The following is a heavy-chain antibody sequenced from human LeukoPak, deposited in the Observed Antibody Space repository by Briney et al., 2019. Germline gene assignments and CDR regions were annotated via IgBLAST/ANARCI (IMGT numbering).Heavy chain of an antibody. D-gene: IGHD2-15*01. V-gene: IGHV1-69*06. CDR3: ARDRGRGPRAEYFQH. CDR2: IIPIFGTA. CDR1: GGTFSSYA. J-gene: IGHJ1*01. Sequence: ASVKVSCKASGGTFSSYAISWVRQAPGQGLEWMGGIIPIFGTANYAQKFQGRVTITADKSTSTAYMELSSLRSEDTAVYYCARDRGRGPRAEYFQHWGQGTLVTVSS.